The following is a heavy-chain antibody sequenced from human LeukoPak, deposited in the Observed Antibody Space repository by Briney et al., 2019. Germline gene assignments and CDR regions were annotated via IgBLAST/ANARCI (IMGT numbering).Heavy chain of an antibody. Sequence: ASVKVSCKASGYTFTSYYMHWVRQAPGQGLEWMGIINPSGGSTSYAQKFQGRVTMTRDTSTSTVYMELSSLRSEDTAVYYCARDRAYVWGSYRSRGAFDIWGQGTMVTVSS. V-gene: IGHV1-46*01. CDR3: ARDRAYVWGSYRSRGAFDI. CDR2: INPSGGST. J-gene: IGHJ3*02. CDR1: GYTFTSYY. D-gene: IGHD3-16*02.